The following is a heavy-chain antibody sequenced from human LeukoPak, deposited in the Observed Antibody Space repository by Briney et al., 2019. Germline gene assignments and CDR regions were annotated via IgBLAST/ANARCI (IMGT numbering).Heavy chain of an antibody. CDR1: GFTFSSYS. D-gene: IGHD2-2*01. CDR2: INSSSSYI. CDR3: ARDRAKYQLLSAGYFDY. Sequence: GGSLRLSCAASGFTFSSYSMNCVRQAPGKGLEWVSSINSSSSYIYYADSVKGRFTISRDNAKNSLYLQMNSLRAEDTAVYYCARDRAKYQLLSAGYFDYWGQGTLVTVSS. J-gene: IGHJ4*02. V-gene: IGHV3-21*01.